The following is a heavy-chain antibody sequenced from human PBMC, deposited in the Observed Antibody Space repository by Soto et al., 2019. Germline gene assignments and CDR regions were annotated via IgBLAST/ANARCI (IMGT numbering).Heavy chain of an antibody. Sequence: QVQLVQSGAEVKKPGASVKVSCKASGYTFTSYNINWVRQATGQGLEWMGWMNPNSGNTGYEQKFQGRVTMTRDTSISTSYRELSSLRSEDTAVYYCAGPWNKQWGQGTLVTVSS. J-gene: IGHJ4*02. CDR1: GYTFTSYN. CDR3: AGPWNKQ. D-gene: IGHD1-1*01. CDR2: MNPNSGNT. V-gene: IGHV1-8*01.